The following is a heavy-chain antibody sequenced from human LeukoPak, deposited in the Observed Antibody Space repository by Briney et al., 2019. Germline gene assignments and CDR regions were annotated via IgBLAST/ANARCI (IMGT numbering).Heavy chain of an antibody. CDR3: AKGTGAVGAILDS. D-gene: IGHD6-19*01. Sequence: PGGSLRLSCVASGFSFRNSVMTWVRQAPGKGLEWVSSSTGDDGRTYYADSVKGRFTISGDNSKNTLYLQTNSLRVEDTAVYYCAKGTGAVGAILDSWGQGTLVTASS. CDR2: STGDDGRT. J-gene: IGHJ4*02. CDR1: GFSFRNSV. V-gene: IGHV3-23*01.